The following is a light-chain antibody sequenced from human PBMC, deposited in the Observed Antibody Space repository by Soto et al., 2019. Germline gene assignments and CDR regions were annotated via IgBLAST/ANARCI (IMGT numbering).Light chain of an antibody. CDR2: LEGSGSY. CDR1: SGNSSYI. Sequence: QPVLTQSSSASASLGSSVKLTCSQSSGNSSYIIAWHHQQPGKAPRYLMKLEGSGSYNKGSGVPDRFSGSSSGADRYLTISNLQFEDEANYYCETWDSNTRVFGGGTKLTVL. V-gene: IGLV4-60*02. CDR3: ETWDSNTRV. J-gene: IGLJ2*01.